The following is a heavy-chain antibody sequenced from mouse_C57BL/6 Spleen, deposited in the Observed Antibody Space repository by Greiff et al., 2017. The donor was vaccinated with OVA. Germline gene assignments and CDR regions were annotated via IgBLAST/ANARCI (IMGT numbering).Heavy chain of an antibody. Sequence: EVQLQQSGPELVKPGASVKISCKASGYTFTDYYMNWVKQSHGKSLEWIGDINPNNGGTSYNQKFKGKATLTVDQSSSTAYMELSSLTSEDASVIYGARYSNYHYWGQGTTRTVSA. V-gene: IGHV1-26*01. CDR3: ARYSNYHY. D-gene: IGHD2-5*01. CDR2: INPNNGGT. CDR1: GYTFTDYY. J-gene: IGHJ2*01.